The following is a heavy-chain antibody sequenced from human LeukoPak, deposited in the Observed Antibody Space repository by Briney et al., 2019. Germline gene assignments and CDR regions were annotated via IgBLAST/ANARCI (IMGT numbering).Heavy chain of an antibody. V-gene: IGHV1-18*01. CDR3: ARDGDGWLRFTSVY. D-gene: IGHD5-12*01. J-gene: IGHJ4*02. Sequence: ASVKVSCKASGYTFSSYGINWVRQAPGQGLEGMGWISAYDGNTNYPQKLQGRVTMTTYTSTSTVNMELRSLRSDDTVVYYCARDGDGWLRFTSVYWGQGTPLTVST. CDR2: ISAYDGNT. CDR1: GYTFSSYG.